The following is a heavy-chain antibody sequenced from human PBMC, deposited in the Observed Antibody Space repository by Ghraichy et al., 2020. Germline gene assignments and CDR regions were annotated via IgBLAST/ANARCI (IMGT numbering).Heavy chain of an antibody. V-gene: IGHV4-59*01. CDR2: IFNSGNI. CDR1: GGSLSTYY. CDR3: ARDGPTTIYGGVVVPGALDV. D-gene: IGHD3-16*02. Sequence: SETLSHTCAVSGGSLSTYYWSWIRQPPGKGLEWIGYIFNSGNIKYNPSLQSRVSISVDTSKNQFSLKLSSVTPADTAVYYCARDGPTTIYGGVVVPGALDVWGQGTWVTVSS. J-gene: IGHJ3*01.